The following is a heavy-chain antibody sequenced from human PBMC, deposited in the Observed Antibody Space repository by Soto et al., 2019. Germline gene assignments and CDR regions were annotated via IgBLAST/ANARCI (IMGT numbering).Heavy chain of an antibody. CDR3: AREGPPIRAHNPPEYSQH. CDR1: GDSISTRSNY. V-gene: IGHV4-39*02. J-gene: IGHJ1*01. Sequence: QLQLQESGPGLVKPSETLSLTCTVSGDSISTRSNYWAWIRQPPGKGLEWIGSIYYTGGTYYNPSLKSRVTLFLTTSKNQFSLNLSSVTAADTAVYYCAREGPPIRAHNPPEYSQHWGQGTPVTVSS. CDR2: IYYTGGT.